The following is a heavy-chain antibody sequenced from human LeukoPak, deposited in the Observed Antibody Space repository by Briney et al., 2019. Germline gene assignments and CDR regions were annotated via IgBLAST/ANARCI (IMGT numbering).Heavy chain of an antibody. CDR2: VSGSGGNT. V-gene: IGHV3-23*01. J-gene: IGHJ4*02. CDR3: TKGGVVSAFGY. CDR1: GFSSGTYA. D-gene: IGHD3-22*01. Sequence: PRGSLRLSSAAPGFSSGTYAMTWVRQAPGKGLECVSTVSGSGGNTYYTDSVKGRFTISRDNSKNTLFLQMSSLRAEDTALYYCTKGGVVSAFGYWGQGVLVTVSS.